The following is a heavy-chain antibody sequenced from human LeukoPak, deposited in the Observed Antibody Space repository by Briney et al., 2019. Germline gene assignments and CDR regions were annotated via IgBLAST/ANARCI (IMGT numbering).Heavy chain of an antibody. J-gene: IGHJ4*02. CDR2: INEDGSNK. Sequence: GGSLRLSCTASGFSFSNHYMRWIRQAPGKGLEWVANINEDGSNKWHLGSVKGQFTVSRDNARNSLYLQMNSLRVEDTAVYYCTRVIVAVPGYFDYFDFWGQGVLVTVSS. D-gene: IGHD6-19*01. V-gene: IGHV3-7*01. CDR1: GFSFSNHY. CDR3: TRVIVAVPGYFDYFDF.